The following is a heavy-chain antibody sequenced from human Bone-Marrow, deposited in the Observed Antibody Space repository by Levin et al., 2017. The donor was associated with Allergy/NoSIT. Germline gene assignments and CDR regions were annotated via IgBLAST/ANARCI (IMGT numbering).Heavy chain of an antibody. CDR2: ISAYNGNT. CDR1: GYTFTSYG. D-gene: IGHD3-9*01. Sequence: GESLKISCKASGYTFTSYGISWVRQAPGQGLEWMGWISAYNGNTNYAQKLQGRVTMTTDTSTSTAYMELRSLRSDDTAVYYCARDTRYFDWLYLSEGEVALDYWGQGTLVTVSS. J-gene: IGHJ4*02. CDR3: ARDTRYFDWLYLSEGEVALDY. V-gene: IGHV1-18*01.